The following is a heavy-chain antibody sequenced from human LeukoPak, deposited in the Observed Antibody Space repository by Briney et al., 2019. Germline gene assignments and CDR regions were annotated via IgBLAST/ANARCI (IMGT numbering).Heavy chain of an antibody. V-gene: IGHV3-74*01. J-gene: IGHJ4*02. Sequence: GGSLRLSCAASGFTFSNYWMHWVRQVPGKGLVWVSRINDDGSATFYADSVKGRFTISRDNAKNTMFLQINSLRAEDTAVYYCASSRYDSSGYYGIIGYWGQGTLVTVSS. CDR2: INDDGSAT. CDR3: ASSRYDSSGYYGIIGY. D-gene: IGHD3-22*01. CDR1: GFTFSNYW.